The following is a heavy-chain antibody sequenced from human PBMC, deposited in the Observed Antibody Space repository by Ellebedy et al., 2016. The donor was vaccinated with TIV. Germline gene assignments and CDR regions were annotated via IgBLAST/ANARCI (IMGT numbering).Heavy chain of an antibody. V-gene: IGHV4-59*11. Sequence: SETLSLTXTVSGGSINNHYWSWVRQPPGKGLEWIGFSHYTGNSNYSPSIQSRAVISVDTPRNQFSLKLSSVTAGDTAFYYCARSLAASDRVTYFFGMDVWGQGTTVTVSS. CDR1: GGSINNHY. CDR3: ARSLAASDRVTYFFGMDV. D-gene: IGHD6-13*01. J-gene: IGHJ6*02. CDR2: SHYTGNS.